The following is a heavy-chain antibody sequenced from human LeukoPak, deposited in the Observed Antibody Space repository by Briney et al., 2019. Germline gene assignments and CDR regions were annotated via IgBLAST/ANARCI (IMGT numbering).Heavy chain of an antibody. D-gene: IGHD2-15*01. CDR1: GYTFTNYD. CDR3: ARVSLGYCSGGTCYFQDH. V-gene: IGHV1-8*01. Sequence: GASVNVSCKASGYTFTNYDINWVRRATGQGLEWMGWMNPNSGNTGYAQKFQGRVTMTRSTSISTAYMELSSLTSEDTAVYYCARVSLGYCSGGTCYFQDHWGQGTLVTVSS. CDR2: MNPNSGNT. J-gene: IGHJ4*02.